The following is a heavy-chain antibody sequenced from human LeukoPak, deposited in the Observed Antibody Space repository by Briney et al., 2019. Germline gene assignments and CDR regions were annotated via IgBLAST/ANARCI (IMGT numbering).Heavy chain of an antibody. Sequence: SETLSLTCTVSGGSISRSSYYWGWIRQPPGKGLEWIGNIYHSGSTYYNPSLKSRVTISVDTSKSQFSLKLSSVTAADTAVYYCARGEWDLLFDYWGQGTLVTVSS. CDR2: IYHSGST. CDR1: GGSISRSSYY. J-gene: IGHJ4*02. D-gene: IGHD1-26*01. V-gene: IGHV4-39*01. CDR3: ARGEWDLLFDY.